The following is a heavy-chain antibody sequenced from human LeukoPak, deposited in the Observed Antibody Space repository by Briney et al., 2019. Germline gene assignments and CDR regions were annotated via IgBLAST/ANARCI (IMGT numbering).Heavy chain of an antibody. D-gene: IGHD3-22*01. CDR2: INPNSGGT. CDR1: GYTFTGYY. J-gene: IGHJ3*02. CDR3: ARDTRRSNYYDSSGYYYLWRVEAFDI. V-gene: IGHV1-2*02. Sequence: ASVKVPCKASGYTFTGYYMHWVRQAPGQGLEWMGWINPNSGGTNYAQKFQGRVTMTRDTSISTAYMELSRLRSDDTAVYYCARDTRRSNYYDSSGYYYLWRVEAFDIWGQGTMVTVSS.